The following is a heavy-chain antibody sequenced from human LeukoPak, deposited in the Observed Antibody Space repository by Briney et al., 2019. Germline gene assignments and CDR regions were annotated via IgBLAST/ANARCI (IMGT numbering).Heavy chain of an antibody. CDR2: IYYSGST. V-gene: IGHV4-39*07. Sequence: SETLSLTCTVSGGSISSSSYYWGWIRQPPGKGLEWIGGIYYSGSTYYNPSLKSRVTISVDTSKNQFSLKLSSVTAADTAVYYCARARLRSIDYWGQGTLVTVSS. CDR1: GGSISSSSYY. D-gene: IGHD4-17*01. CDR3: ARARLRSIDY. J-gene: IGHJ4*02.